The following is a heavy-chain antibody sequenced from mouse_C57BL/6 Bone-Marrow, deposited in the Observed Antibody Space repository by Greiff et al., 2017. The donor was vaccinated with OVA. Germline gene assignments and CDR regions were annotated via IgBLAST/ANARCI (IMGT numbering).Heavy chain of an antibody. CDR3: TRGTTVVATGYFDY. Sequence: EVQLQQSGAELVRPGASVKLSCTASGFNIKDYYMHWVKQRPEQGLEWIGRIDPEDGDTEYAPKFQGKATMTADTSSNTAYLQLSSLTSEDTAVYYCTRGTTVVATGYFDYWGQGTTLTVSS. D-gene: IGHD1-1*01. V-gene: IGHV14-1*01. J-gene: IGHJ2*01. CDR1: GFNIKDYY. CDR2: IDPEDGDT.